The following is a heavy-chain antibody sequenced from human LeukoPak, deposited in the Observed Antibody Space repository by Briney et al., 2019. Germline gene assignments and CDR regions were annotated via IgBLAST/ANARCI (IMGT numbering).Heavy chain of an antibody. V-gene: IGHV4-61*02. D-gene: IGHD5-18*01. CDR3: AREDTAMVTFDY. CDR1: GGSISSGSYY. Sequence: SQTLSLTCTVSGGSISSGSYYWSWIRQPAGKGLEWIGRIYTSGSTNYNPSLKSRVTISVDTSKNQFSLKLSSVTAADTAVYYCAREDTAMVTFDYWGQGTLVTVSS. CDR2: IYTSGST. J-gene: IGHJ4*02.